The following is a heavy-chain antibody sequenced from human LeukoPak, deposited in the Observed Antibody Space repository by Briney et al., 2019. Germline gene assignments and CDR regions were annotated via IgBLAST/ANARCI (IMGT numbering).Heavy chain of an antibody. CDR2: INPSGGST. J-gene: IGHJ4*02. Sequence: ASVKVSCKTSGGTFSSYAISWVRQAPGQGLEWMGIINPSGGSTSYAQKFQGRVTMTRDMSTSTVYMELSSLRSEDTAVYYCARASLTYYYDSSGYSSFGYWGQGTLVTVSS. CDR1: GGTFSSYA. CDR3: ARASLTYYYDSSGYSSFGY. D-gene: IGHD3-22*01. V-gene: IGHV1-46*01.